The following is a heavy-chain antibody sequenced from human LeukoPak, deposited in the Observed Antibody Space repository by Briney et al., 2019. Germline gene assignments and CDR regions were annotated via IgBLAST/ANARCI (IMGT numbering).Heavy chain of an antibody. CDR3: ARGEGSGSYMSYFDY. CDR2: IYTSGST. CDR1: GGSISSYY. D-gene: IGHD3-10*01. Sequence: NPSETLSLTCTVSGGSISSYYWSWIRQPAGKGLEWIGRIYTSGSTNYNPSLKSRVTMSVDTSKNQFSLKLSSVTAADTAVYYCARGEGSGSYMSYFDYWGQGGLVTVSS. J-gene: IGHJ4*02. V-gene: IGHV4-4*07.